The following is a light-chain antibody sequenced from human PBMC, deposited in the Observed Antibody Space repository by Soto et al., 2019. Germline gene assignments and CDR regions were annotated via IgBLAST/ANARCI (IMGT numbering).Light chain of an antibody. CDR3: QQYNXWPIT. CDR2: GAS. V-gene: IGKV3-15*01. Sequence: EIVMTQSPATLSVSPGERATLSCRASQSVSSNLAWYQQKPGQAPRLLIYGASTRATGIPARFSGSGSGTEFTLTISSLQSEDFAVYYCQQYNXWPITFGQGTRLEI. CDR1: QSVSSN. J-gene: IGKJ5*01.